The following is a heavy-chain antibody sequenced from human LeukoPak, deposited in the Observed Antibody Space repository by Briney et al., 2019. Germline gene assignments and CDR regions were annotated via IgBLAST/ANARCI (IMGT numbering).Heavy chain of an antibody. CDR1: GFTFSSYG. J-gene: IGHJ4*02. CDR3: AKEKRTYYDILTGYSVGFDY. Sequence: GGSLRLSCAASGFTFSSYGMHWVRQAPGKGLEWVAVISYDGSNKYYADSVKGRFTISRDNSKNTLYLQMNSLRAEDTAVYYCAKEKRTYYDILTGYSVGFDYWGQGTLVTVSS. D-gene: IGHD3-9*01. V-gene: IGHV3-30*18. CDR2: ISYDGSNK.